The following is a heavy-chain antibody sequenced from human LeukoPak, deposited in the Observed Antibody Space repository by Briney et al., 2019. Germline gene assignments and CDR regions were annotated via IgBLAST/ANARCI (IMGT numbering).Heavy chain of an antibody. Sequence: PGGSLRLSCAASGFTFSDYSMNWVRQAPGKGLEWISYISTTSTTIYYADSVKGRFTISRDNAKNSLYLQMNSLRAEDTAVYYCAREQQLVRDWGQGTLVTVSS. D-gene: IGHD6-13*01. V-gene: IGHV3-48*04. CDR3: AREQQLVRD. CDR1: GFTFSDYS. CDR2: ISTTSTTI. J-gene: IGHJ4*02.